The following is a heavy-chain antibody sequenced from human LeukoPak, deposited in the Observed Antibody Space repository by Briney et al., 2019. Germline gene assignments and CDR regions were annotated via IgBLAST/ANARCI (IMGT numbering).Heavy chain of an antibody. CDR1: GFSVSDNY. CDR2: LYSGGTT. Sequence: GGSLRLSCATSGFSVSDNYMSWVRQAPGKGLEWVSILYSGGTTYYADSVKGRFTISRDNSKNTVYLQMNSLTAEDTAVYYCARDPYSSGYFDYWGQGTLVTVSS. CDR3: ARDPYSSGYFDY. V-gene: IGHV3-53*01. J-gene: IGHJ4*02. D-gene: IGHD6-19*01.